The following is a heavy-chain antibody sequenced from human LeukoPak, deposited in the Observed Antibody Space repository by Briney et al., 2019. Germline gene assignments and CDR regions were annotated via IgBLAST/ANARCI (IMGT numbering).Heavy chain of an antibody. V-gene: IGHV3-30*02. CDR3: AKDGVDHSVTGDYFDY. D-gene: IGHD2-21*02. J-gene: IGHJ4*02. CDR2: LRYDGSNK. Sequence: GGSLRLSCGAPGFSFSSYGMHWVRQAPGKGLEWVAFLRYDGSNKYYGDTVKGRFIVSRDNSKNTLYLQMNSLRPEDTAVYYCAKDGVDHSVTGDYFDYWGQGTLVTVSS. CDR1: GFSFSSYG.